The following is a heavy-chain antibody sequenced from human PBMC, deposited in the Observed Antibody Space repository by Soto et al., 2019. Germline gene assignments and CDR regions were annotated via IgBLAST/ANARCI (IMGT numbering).Heavy chain of an antibody. Sequence: ASVKVSCKVSGYTLTELSMHWVRQAPGKGLEWMGGFDPEDGETIYAQKFQGRVTMTEDTSTDTAYMELSSLRSEDTAVYYCATVLIVGATAPFDYWGQGTLVTVSS. D-gene: IGHD1-26*01. CDR3: ATVLIVGATAPFDY. J-gene: IGHJ4*02. CDR2: FDPEDGET. CDR1: GYTLTELS. V-gene: IGHV1-24*01.